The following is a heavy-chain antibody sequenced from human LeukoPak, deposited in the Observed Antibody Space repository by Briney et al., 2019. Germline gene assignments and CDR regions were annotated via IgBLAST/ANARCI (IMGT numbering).Heavy chain of an antibody. CDR2: INPNTGAT. Sequence: ASVKLSCKASGYTFTGNIMIWLRQAPEQGLECMAWINPNTGATRYLQKFQGRVTVTRDTSISTVYMELDNLRFDDTAVYYCARGRSISNVNDPPVDYWGQGTLVSVSS. CDR1: GYTFTGNI. J-gene: IGHJ4*02. CDR3: ARGRSISNVNDPPVDY. V-gene: IGHV1-2*02. D-gene: IGHD2/OR15-2a*01.